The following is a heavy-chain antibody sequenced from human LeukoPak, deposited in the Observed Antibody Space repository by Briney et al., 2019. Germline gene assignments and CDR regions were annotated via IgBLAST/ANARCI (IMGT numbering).Heavy chain of an antibody. Sequence: GASVNVSCKATGYTFTGYYMHWVRQAPGQGLEWMGLINPNSGGTNYAQNFQGRVTMTRDTSISTAYVELSRLRSDDTAVYYCARYSSSYRNHGYDYWGQGTLVTVSS. CDR3: ARYSSSYRNHGYDY. J-gene: IGHJ4*02. D-gene: IGHD6-13*01. CDR2: INPNSGGT. CDR1: GYTFTGYY. V-gene: IGHV1-2*06.